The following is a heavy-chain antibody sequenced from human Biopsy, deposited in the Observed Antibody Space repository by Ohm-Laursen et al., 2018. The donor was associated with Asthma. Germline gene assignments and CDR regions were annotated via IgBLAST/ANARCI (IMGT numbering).Heavy chain of an antibody. CDR3: ARGQKSPGDRWFDP. CDR1: GYTFTDYY. V-gene: IGHV1-2*06. CDR2: INPNTGDT. D-gene: IGHD7-27*01. J-gene: IGHJ5*02. Sequence: ASVKVSCKASGYTFTDYYIHWVRQAPGQGLEWMGRINPNTGDTQYAQKFQGRVTMTSDTSISTAYMELSRLRSDDTALYYCARGQKSPGDRWFDPWGQGTLVTVSS.